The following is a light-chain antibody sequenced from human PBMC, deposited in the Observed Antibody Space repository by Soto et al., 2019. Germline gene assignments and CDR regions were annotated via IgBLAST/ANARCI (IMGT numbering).Light chain of an antibody. J-gene: IGKJ5*01. V-gene: IGKV3-20*01. CDR3: QQYGSSPPVT. Sequence: PGDRATLSCRASQSVSSSYLAWYQQKPGQAPRLLIYGASGRATGIPDRFSGSVSGTDFTLTISRLEPEDFAVYYCQQYGSSPPVTFGQGTRLEIK. CDR1: QSVSSSY. CDR2: GAS.